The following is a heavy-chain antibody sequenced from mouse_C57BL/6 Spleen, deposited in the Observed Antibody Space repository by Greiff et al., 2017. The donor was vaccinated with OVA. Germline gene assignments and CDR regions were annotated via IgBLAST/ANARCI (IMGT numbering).Heavy chain of an antibody. D-gene: IGHD2-4*01. CDR3: ARVYYDYDGGGMDY. Sequence: EVMLVESGGGLVKPGGSLKLSCAASGFTFSSYAMSWVRQTPEKRLEWVATISDGGSYTYYPDNVKGRFTISRDNAKNNLYLQMSHLKSEDTAMYYCARVYYDYDGGGMDYWGQGTSVTSPQ. CDR1: GFTFSSYA. CDR2: ISDGGSYT. V-gene: IGHV5-4*03. J-gene: IGHJ4*01.